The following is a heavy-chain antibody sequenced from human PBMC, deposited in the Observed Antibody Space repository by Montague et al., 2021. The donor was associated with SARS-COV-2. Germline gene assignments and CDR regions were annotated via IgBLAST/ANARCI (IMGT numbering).Heavy chain of an antibody. V-gene: IGHV4-39*01. CDR3: VRPGGSESHWFDR. CDR2: VYYNGNT. CDR1: GGSLLSSSYY. J-gene: IGHJ5*02. Sequence: SETLSLTCTVSGGSLLSSSYYWGWIRQPPGKGLEWIGSVYYNGNTNYXXXLKSRVTISLDTSENQISLNLDSVTAADTAVYYCVRPGGSESHWFDRWGQGTLVTVSS. D-gene: IGHD3-10*01.